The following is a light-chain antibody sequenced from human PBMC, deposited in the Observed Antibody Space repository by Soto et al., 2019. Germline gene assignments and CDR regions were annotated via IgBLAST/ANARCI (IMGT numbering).Light chain of an antibody. Sequence: ELVLTQSPATLSLSPGKRATLSCRASQSVSSFLAWYQQKPGQAPRLLIYDASNRATGIPARFSGSGSGTDFTLTISSLEPEDFAVYYWQQRSNWPLTFGGGTKVEIK. CDR2: DAS. CDR3: QQRSNWPLT. V-gene: IGKV3-11*01. CDR1: QSVSSF. J-gene: IGKJ4*01.